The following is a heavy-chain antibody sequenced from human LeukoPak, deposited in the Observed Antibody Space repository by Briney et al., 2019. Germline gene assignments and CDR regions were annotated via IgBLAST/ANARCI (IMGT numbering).Heavy chain of an antibody. D-gene: IGHD2-2*01. Sequence: GGSLRLSCAASGFTFSSYEMNWVRQAPGKGLEWVSYINTDSSDIHYADSVKGRFTISRDNARNTLYLQLRSLRAEDSAVYYCARDTFQPGLIDSWGQGTLVTVSS. J-gene: IGHJ4*02. V-gene: IGHV3-48*03. CDR2: INTDSSDI. CDR1: GFTFSSYE. CDR3: ARDTFQPGLIDS.